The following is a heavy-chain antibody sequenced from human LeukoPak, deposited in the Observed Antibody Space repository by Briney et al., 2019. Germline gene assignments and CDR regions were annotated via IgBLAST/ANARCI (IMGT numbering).Heavy chain of an antibody. CDR3: ARIEAVTRGYNHAYYFDY. Sequence: SETLSLTCTVSGYSISSGYYWGWIRQPPGKGLEWIGNIYHNGNTYYNPSLKSRVTISVDTSKKQFSLKLRTATAADTAVYYCARIEAVTRGYNHAYYFDYWGQGTLVTVSS. CDR1: GYSISSGYY. V-gene: IGHV4-38-2*02. D-gene: IGHD5-18*01. CDR2: IYHNGNT. J-gene: IGHJ4*02.